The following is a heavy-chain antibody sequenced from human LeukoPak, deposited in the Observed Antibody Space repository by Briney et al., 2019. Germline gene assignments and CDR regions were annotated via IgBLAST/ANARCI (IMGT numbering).Heavy chain of an antibody. Sequence: KPSQTLSLTCAVSGGSISSGGYSWSWIRQPPGKGLEWIGYIYYSGSTYYNPSLKSRVTISVDTSKNQFSLKLSSVTAADTAVYYCARAAKPVLRYFDWLYHDYWGQGTLVTVSS. J-gene: IGHJ4*02. CDR1: GGSISSGGYS. CDR2: IYYSGST. CDR3: ARAAKPVLRYFDWLYHDY. D-gene: IGHD3-9*01. V-gene: IGHV4-30-4*07.